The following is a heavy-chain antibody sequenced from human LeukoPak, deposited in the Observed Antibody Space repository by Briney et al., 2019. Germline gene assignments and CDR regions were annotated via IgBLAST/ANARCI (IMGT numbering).Heavy chain of an antibody. V-gene: IGHV3-15*01. D-gene: IGHD6-13*01. Sequence: GGSLRLSCAASGFTFSNTWMTWVRQAPGTGLEWVGRIKSKTDGGTADYAAPVKGRFTISRDDSKNTLYLQMNSLKSEDTAVYYCARDPRNVAAAGADFDYWGQGTLVTVSS. CDR2: IKSKTDGGTA. J-gene: IGHJ4*02. CDR1: GFTFSNTW. CDR3: ARDPRNVAAAGADFDY.